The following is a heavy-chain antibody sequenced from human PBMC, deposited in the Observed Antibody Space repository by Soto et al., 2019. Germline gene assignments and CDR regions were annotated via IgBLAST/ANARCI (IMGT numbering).Heavy chain of an antibody. J-gene: IGHJ4*02. D-gene: IGHD2-15*01. CDR2: IYYSGST. V-gene: IGHV4-39*01. Sequence: PSETLSHTCTVSGFSISSSSYYLGWIRQPPGKGLEWIGSIYYSGSTYYNPSLKSRVTISVDTSKNQFSLKLSSVTAADTAVYYCARHTPAISISDHWGQGTLVTVSS. CDR1: GFSISSSSYY. CDR3: ARHTPAISISDH.